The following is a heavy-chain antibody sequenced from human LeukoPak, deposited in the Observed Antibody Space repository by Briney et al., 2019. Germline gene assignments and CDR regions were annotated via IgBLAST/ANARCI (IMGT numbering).Heavy chain of an antibody. Sequence: SVKVSCKASVGTFSSYAISWVRQGPGQGLEWMGGIIPIFGTGNYAQNFQGRVTITADESTSTAYMELSSLRSEDTAVYYCARVAYCGGNCYSGHYFGYWGKGTLVTVSS. CDR1: VGTFSSYA. V-gene: IGHV1-69*13. D-gene: IGHD2-21*02. CDR3: ARVAYCGGNCYSGHYFGY. J-gene: IGHJ4*02. CDR2: IIPIFGTG.